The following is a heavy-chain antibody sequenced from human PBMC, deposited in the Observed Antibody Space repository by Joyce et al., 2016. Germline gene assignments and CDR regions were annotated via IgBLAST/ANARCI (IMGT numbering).Heavy chain of an antibody. CDR3: ARHRGDYFGF. J-gene: IGHJ4*02. Sequence: QVQLVESGGGVVQPGTSLRLSCAASGFTFTTYAMHWVRQTPGKGLEWVALISHDGVSKIISYSGSSKYYSDSVKGRFTISRDNSKNTLYLQMDSLRTEDTAIYYCARHRGDYFGFWGQGALVTVSS. CDR1: GFTFTTYA. D-gene: IGHD3-10*01. V-gene: IGHV3-30*04. CDR2: ISHDGVSKIISYSGSSK.